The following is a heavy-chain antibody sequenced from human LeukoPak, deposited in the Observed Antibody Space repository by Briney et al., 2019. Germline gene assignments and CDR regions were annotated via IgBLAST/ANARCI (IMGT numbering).Heavy chain of an antibody. CDR2: IYSGGST. CDR3: ARANAPFGELKN. CDR1: GFIVSSNY. V-gene: IGHV3-53*01. Sequence: PGGSLRLSCAASGFIVSSNYMSWVRQAPGKGLEWVSVIYSGGSTYYADSVKGRFTISRDNSKNTLYLQMNSLRAEDTAVYYCARANAPFGELKNWGQGTLVTVSS. D-gene: IGHD3-10*01. J-gene: IGHJ4*02.